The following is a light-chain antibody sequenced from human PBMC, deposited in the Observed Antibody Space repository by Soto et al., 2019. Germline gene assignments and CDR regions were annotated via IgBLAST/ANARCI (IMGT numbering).Light chain of an antibody. CDR2: GAS. Sequence: DIVLTRSPGTLSLSPGDRATLSCRASQSVSTSYLAWYQQKPGQAPRLLIYGASTRATGIPARFSGSGSGTEFTLTISSLQSEDFAVYSCQHYNDRPLTFGGGTKVDIK. CDR3: QHYNDRPLT. V-gene: IGKV3-15*01. CDR1: QSVSTSY. J-gene: IGKJ4*01.